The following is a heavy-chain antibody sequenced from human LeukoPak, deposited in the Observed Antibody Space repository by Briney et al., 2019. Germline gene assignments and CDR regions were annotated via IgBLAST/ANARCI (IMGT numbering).Heavy chain of an antibody. CDR1: GGSISSYY. CDR2: IYYSGST. D-gene: IGHD3-10*01. CDR3: ARGPPPLLLWFGEFLDAFDI. J-gene: IGHJ3*02. V-gene: IGHV4-59*01. Sequence: SETLSLTCTVSGGSISSYYWSWIRQPPGKGLEWIGYIYYSGSTNYNPSLKSRVTISVDTSKNQFSLKLSSVTAADTAVYYCARGPPPLLLWFGEFLDAFDIWGQGTMVTVSS.